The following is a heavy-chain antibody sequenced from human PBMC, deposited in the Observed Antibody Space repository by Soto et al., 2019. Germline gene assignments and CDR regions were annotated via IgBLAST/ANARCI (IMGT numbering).Heavy chain of an antibody. Sequence: GGCMEVSCASSRFTVSGYGMHWVRKAPCKGLECVAVISCDGSNKYYADSVKGRFTISRDNSKNTLYLQMNSLRAEDTAVYYCAKDGPVWYYDSSGYYQYYFDYWGQRTLVTVSS. D-gene: IGHD3-22*01. CDR1: RFTVSGYG. J-gene: IGHJ4*02. CDR2: ISCDGSNK. V-gene: IGHV3-30*18. CDR3: AKDGPVWYYDSSGYYQYYFDY.